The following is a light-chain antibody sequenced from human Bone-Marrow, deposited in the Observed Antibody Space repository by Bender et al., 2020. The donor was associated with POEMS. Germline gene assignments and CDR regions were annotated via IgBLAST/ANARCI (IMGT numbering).Light chain of an antibody. Sequence: SYELTQPPSVSVSPGQTASITCSGDALAKRYAYWYQLKPGQSPVLVIYQDSKRPSGIPERFSGSNSGNTATLTISGTQAMDEADYYCQAWDSSTVVFGGGTKLTVL. V-gene: IGLV3-1*01. CDR3: QAWDSSTVV. CDR1: ALAKRY. J-gene: IGLJ2*01. CDR2: QDS.